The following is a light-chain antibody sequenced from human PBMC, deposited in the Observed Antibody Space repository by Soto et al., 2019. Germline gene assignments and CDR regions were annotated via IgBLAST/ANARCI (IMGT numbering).Light chain of an antibody. CDR1: QSVSSN. J-gene: IGKJ1*01. V-gene: IGKV3-20*01. CDR3: QQYGSSPRT. Sequence: EIVMTQSPATLSVSPGERATLSCSASQSVSSNLAWYQKKPGQAPRLLIYGASTRATGIPDRFSGSGSGTDFTLTISRLEPEDFAVYYCQQYGSSPRTFGQGTKVDIK. CDR2: GAS.